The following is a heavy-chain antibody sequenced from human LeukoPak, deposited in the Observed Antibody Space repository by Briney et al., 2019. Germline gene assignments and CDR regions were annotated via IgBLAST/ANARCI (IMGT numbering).Heavy chain of an antibody. J-gene: IGHJ4*02. Sequence: PGGSLRLSCAASGFTFSDYYMSWIRQAPGKGLEWVSYISSSGSTIYYADSVKGRFTISRDNSKNTLYLQMNSLRAEDTAVYYCASDPITMIVVVIIGWGQGTLVTVSS. CDR1: GFTFSDYY. CDR2: ISSSGSTI. D-gene: IGHD3-22*01. V-gene: IGHV3-11*04. CDR3: ASDPITMIVVVIIG.